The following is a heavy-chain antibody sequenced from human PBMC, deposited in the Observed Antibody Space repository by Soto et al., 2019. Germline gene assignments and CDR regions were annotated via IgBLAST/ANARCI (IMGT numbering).Heavy chain of an antibody. CDR2: IYYSGST. CDR1: GGSISSYY. V-gene: IGHV4-59*08. D-gene: IGHD3-10*01. J-gene: IGHJ4*02. Sequence: PSETLSLTCTVSGGSISSYYWSWIRQPPGKGLEWIGYIYYSGSTNYNPSLKSRVTISVDTSKNQFSLKLSSVTAADTAVYYCARHAVTMVRGLIIFDYWGQGTLVTVSS. CDR3: ARHAVTMVRGLIIFDY.